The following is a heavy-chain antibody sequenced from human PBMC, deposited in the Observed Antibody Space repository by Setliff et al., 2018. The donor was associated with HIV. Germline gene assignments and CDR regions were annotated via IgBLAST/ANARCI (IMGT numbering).Heavy chain of an antibody. CDR1: GGSISSYY. D-gene: IGHD5-12*01. J-gene: IGHJ5*02. Sequence: PSETLSLTCTVSGGSISSYYWSWIRQPAGKGLEWIGRIYTSGSTNYNPSLKSRVTMSVDTSKNTFSLKLSSVTAADTAVYYCARVPKPGYAGNWFDPWGQGTLVTVSS. CDR2: IYTSGST. V-gene: IGHV4-4*07. CDR3: ARVPKPGYAGNWFDP.